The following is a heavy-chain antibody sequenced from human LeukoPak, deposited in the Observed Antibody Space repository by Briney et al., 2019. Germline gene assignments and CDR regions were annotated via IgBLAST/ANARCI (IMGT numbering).Heavy chain of an antibody. CDR1: GFTFSSYS. V-gene: IGHV3-48*01. J-gene: IGHJ6*02. CDR2: ISSSSSTI. CDR3: ARDGQYSSGWRGMDV. Sequence: GGSLRLSCAASGFTFSSYSMNWVRQAPGKGLEWVSYISSSSSTIYYADSVKGRFTISRDNAKNSLYLQMNSLRAEDTAVYYCARDGQYSSGWRGMDVWGQGTTVTVSS. D-gene: IGHD6-19*01.